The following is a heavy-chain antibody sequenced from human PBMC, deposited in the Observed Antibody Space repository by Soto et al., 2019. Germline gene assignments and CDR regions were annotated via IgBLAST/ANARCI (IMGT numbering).Heavy chain of an antibody. CDR3: AREKRGYCSGGSCYQYYYYYYYMDV. J-gene: IGHJ6*03. CDR1: GGSISSGGYY. D-gene: IGHD2-15*01. CDR2: IYYSGST. Sequence: SETLSLTCTVSGGSISSGGYYWSWIRQHPGKGLEWIGYIYYSGSTYYNPSLKSRVTISVDTSKNQFSLKLSSVTAADTAVYYCAREKRGYCSGGSCYQYYYYYYYMDVWGKGTTVTVSS. V-gene: IGHV4-31*03.